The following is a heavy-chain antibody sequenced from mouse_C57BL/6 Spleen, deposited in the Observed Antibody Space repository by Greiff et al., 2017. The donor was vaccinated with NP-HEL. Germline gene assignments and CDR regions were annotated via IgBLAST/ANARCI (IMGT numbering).Heavy chain of an antibody. Sequence: DVQLVESGGGLVQPGGSLKLSCAASGFTFSDYYMYWVRQTPEKRLEWVAYISNGGGSTYYPDTVKGRFTISRDNAKNTLYLQMSRLKSEDTAMYYCARFITTVEGYFDVWGTGTTVTVSS. D-gene: IGHD1-1*01. J-gene: IGHJ1*03. CDR1: GFTFSDYY. CDR2: ISNGGGST. V-gene: IGHV5-12*01. CDR3: ARFITTVEGYFDV.